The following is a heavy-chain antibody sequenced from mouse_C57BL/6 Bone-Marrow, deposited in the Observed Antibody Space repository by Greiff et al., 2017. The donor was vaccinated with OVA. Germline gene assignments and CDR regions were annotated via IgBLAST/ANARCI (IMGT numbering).Heavy chain of an antibody. CDR1: GYTFTTYP. J-gene: IGHJ4*01. CDR2: FHPYNDDT. CDR3: ARGGNDYYGKGLVSAMDY. D-gene: IGHD1-1*01. V-gene: IGHV1-47*01. Sequence: QVQLQQSGAELVKPGASVKMSCKASGYTFTTYPIEWMKQNPGKSLEWIGNFHPYNDDTKYNEKFKGKATLTVEKSSSTVYLELSRLTSDDSAVYYGARGGNDYYGKGLVSAMDYGGQGTSVTVSS.